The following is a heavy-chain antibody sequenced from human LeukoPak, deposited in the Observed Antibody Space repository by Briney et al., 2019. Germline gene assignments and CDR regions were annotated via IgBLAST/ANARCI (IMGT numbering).Heavy chain of an antibody. J-gene: IGHJ3*02. Sequence: GGSLRLSCAASGFTFYDYAMHWVRRAPGKGLEWVSLIYGDGGSTYYADSVKGRFTIARDNSKNSLYLKMNSLRTDDTALYFCAKDIYPTPARPDAFDIWGQGTMVTVSS. V-gene: IGHV3-43*02. CDR2: IYGDGGST. CDR1: GFTFYDYA. CDR3: AKDIYPTPARPDAFDI. D-gene: IGHD2-2*02.